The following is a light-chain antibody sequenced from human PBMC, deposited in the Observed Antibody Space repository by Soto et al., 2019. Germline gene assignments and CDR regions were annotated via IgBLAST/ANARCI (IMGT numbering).Light chain of an antibody. J-gene: IGLJ3*02. Sequence: QSVLTQPASVSGSPGQSIILSCNGTSSDVGNYNLVSWYQQHPGKVPKLIIYEVTKRPSGVSNRFSGSKSGNTASLTISGLQAEDEADYYCCSYAGTSTFEWVFGGGTKLTV. CDR2: EVT. CDR1: SSDVGNYNL. V-gene: IGLV2-23*02. CDR3: CSYAGTSTFEWV.